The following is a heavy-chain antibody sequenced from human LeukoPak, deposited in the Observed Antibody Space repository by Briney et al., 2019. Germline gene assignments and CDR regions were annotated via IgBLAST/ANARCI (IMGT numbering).Heavy chain of an antibody. CDR1: GFTFSSYW. Sequence: PGGSLRLSCAASGFTFSSYWMHWVRQAPGKGLEWVSAISGSGGSTYYADSVKGRFTISRDNSKNTLYLQMNSLRAEDTAVYYCAKGWAPRYYYGSGSADYWGQGTLVTVSS. V-gene: IGHV3-23*01. J-gene: IGHJ4*02. CDR2: ISGSGGST. D-gene: IGHD3-10*01. CDR3: AKGWAPRYYYGSGSADY.